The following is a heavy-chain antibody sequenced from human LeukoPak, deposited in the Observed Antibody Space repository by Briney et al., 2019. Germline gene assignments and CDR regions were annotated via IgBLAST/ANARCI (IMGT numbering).Heavy chain of an antibody. D-gene: IGHD2-2*01. J-gene: IGHJ4*02. V-gene: IGHV3-23*01. CDR3: ASRPCSSTSCYSYYFDY. CDR1: GFTFSSYA. Sequence: GGSLTLSCAASGFTFSSYAMSWVRQAPGKGLEWVSAISGSGGSTYYADSVKGRFTISRDNSKNTLYLQMNSLGAEDTAVYYCASRPCSSTSCYSYYFDYWGQGTLVTVSS. CDR2: ISGSGGST.